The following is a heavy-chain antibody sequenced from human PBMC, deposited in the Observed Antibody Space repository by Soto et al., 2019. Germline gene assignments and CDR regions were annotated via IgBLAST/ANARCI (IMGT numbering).Heavy chain of an antibody. CDR2: IIPVVGTT. Sequence: QVQLVQSGAEVKKPGSSVKVSCKASGDTFTTNSLNWVRQAPGQGLEWMGGIIPVVGTTKYAQKYQDRVTITGDKSTNTAYMELSSLTSDDTAVYYCARGLLYATTYFEYWGQGTPVTVSS. V-gene: IGHV1-69*06. CDR3: ARGLLYATTYFEY. J-gene: IGHJ4*02. CDR1: GDTFTTNS. D-gene: IGHD2-8*01.